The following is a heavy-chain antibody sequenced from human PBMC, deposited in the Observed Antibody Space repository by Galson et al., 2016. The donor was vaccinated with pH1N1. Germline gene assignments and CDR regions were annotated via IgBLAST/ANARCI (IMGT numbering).Heavy chain of an antibody. CDR1: GASMSTYY. Sequence: ETLSLTCSVSGASMSTYYWNWLRQPPGKGLEWIGDVYYSGSTNYNPSLKNRVTLSLDMSKNQLSLRLRSVTAADTAIYFCATWGLATGGLDYWGRGTLVTVSS. D-gene: IGHD7-27*01. J-gene: IGHJ4*02. CDR3: ATWGLATGGLDY. V-gene: IGHV4-59*01. CDR2: VYYSGST.